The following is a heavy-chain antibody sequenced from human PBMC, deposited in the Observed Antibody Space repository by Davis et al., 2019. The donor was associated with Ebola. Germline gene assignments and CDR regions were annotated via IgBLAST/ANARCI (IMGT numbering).Heavy chain of an antibody. V-gene: IGHV4-39*02. CDR3: AREGMPGDIVVGVDP. Sequence: PSGTLSLTCTVSGGSIRSGSYYWAWIRQTPGKGLEWIGSVHHRGDTYSTPSLKSIVTLSVDTSKNQFFLKLNSVTAADTAVYYCAREGMPGDIVVGVDPWGQGTLVTVSS. CDR1: GGSIRSGSYY. J-gene: IGHJ5*02. D-gene: IGHD2-2*01. CDR2: VHHRGDT.